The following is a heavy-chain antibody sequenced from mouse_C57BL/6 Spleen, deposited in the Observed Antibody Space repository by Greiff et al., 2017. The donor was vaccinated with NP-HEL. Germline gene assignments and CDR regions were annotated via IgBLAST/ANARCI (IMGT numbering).Heavy chain of an antibody. J-gene: IGHJ2*01. V-gene: IGHV1-20*01. Sequence: VQLQQSGPELVKPGDSVKISCKASGYSFTGYFMNWVMQSHGKSLEWIGRINPYNGDTFYNQKFKGKATLTVDKSSSTAHMELRSLTSEDSAVYYCARGDYYDYDVGYYFDYWGQGTTLTVSS. CDR3: ARGDYYDYDVGYYFDY. CDR1: GYSFTGYF. D-gene: IGHD2-4*01. CDR2: INPYNGDT.